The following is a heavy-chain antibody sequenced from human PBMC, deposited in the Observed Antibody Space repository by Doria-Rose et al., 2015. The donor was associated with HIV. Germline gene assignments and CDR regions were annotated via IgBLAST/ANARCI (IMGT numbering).Heavy chain of an antibody. CDR1: GGSISHYY. Sequence: QVQLQQWGPGLVKPSKTLSLTCSVSGGSISHYYWSWIRQPPGKGLEYIGDIFYTGSTNYSPSLKSRVSISIYTSKNKFSLRLSSVTAADTAVYYCARVLSGTYDYWGQGTLVTVSS. V-gene: IGHV4-59*01. D-gene: IGHD1-26*01. CDR3: ARVLSGTYDY. CDR2: IFYTGST. J-gene: IGHJ4*02.